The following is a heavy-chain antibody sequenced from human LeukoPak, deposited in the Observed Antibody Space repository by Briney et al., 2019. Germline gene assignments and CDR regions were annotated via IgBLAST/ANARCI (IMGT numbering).Heavy chain of an antibody. CDR3: ARGLYDGGSWFHFDS. J-gene: IGHJ4*02. Sequence: SETLSLTCTVSGDSISSTTYYWAWIRQSPGKGLEWIGNIYFTGTTFYNPSLKSRVIMSIGTSKNHFSLDLNSVTAADMAVYYCARGLYDGGSWFHFDSWGQGTVVTVSS. D-gene: IGHD6-13*01. V-gene: IGHV4-39*02. CDR2: IYFTGTT. CDR1: GDSISSTTYY.